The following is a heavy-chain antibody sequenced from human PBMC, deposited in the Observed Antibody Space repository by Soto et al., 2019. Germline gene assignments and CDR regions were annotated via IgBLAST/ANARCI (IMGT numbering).Heavy chain of an antibody. V-gene: IGHV4-30-2*01. Sequence: SETLSLTCAVHGGSFSGYSWSWIRQPPGKGLEWIGYIYHSGSTYYNPSLKSRVTISVDRSKNQFSLKLSSVTAADTAVYYCARVPDYWGQGTLVTVSS. J-gene: IGHJ4*02. CDR1: GGSFSGYS. CDR3: ARVPDY. CDR2: IYHSGST.